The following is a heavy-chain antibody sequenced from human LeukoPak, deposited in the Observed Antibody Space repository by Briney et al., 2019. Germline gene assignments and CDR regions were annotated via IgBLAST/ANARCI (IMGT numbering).Heavy chain of an antibody. J-gene: IGHJ3*02. V-gene: IGHV4-61*02. CDR3: ARGPYSYDSSGAFDI. CDR2: IYTSGST. CDR1: GGSISSSSYY. D-gene: IGHD3-22*01. Sequence: SETLSLTCTVSGGSISSSSYYWSWIRQPAGKGLEWIGRIYTSGSTNYNPSLKSRVTMSVDTSKNQFSLKLSSVTAADTAVYFCARGPYSYDSSGAFDIWGQGTMVTVSS.